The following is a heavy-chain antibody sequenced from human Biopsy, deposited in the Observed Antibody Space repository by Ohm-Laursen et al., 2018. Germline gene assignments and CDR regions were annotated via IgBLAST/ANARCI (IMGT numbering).Heavy chain of an antibody. CDR1: GYTFNAYY. Sequence: ASVMVSCKAYGYTFNAYYIHWMRQDPGQGLEWIGWINHATGETRYAQRFQGRVTMTRDTSVTTAYMQLSSLTPDDTVLYYCAKPSGGVSTNGFDPWGQGTQVIVSS. D-gene: IGHD3-16*01. J-gene: IGHJ5*02. CDR2: INHATGET. V-gene: IGHV1-2*02. CDR3: AKPSGGVSTNGFDP.